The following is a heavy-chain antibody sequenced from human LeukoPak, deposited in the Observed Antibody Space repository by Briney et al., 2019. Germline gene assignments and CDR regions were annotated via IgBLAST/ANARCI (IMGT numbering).Heavy chain of an antibody. D-gene: IGHD2-2*02. Sequence: PSETLSLTCTVFGVSISSHYWSWIRQPPGKGLEWIGNIYYSGSTNYNPSLKSRVTISVDTSKNHFSLKLSSVTTADTAVYYCARARCSSTSCYMPYYYYYYMDVWGKGTTVTVSS. CDR2: IYYSGST. J-gene: IGHJ6*03. V-gene: IGHV4-59*11. CDR1: GVSISSHY. CDR3: ARARCSSTSCYMPYYYYYYMDV.